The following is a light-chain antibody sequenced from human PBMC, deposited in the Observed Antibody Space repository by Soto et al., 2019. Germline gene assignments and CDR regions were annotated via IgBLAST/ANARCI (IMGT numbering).Light chain of an antibody. CDR3: RSFTSINTWV. CDR1: SSDVGGYNY. V-gene: IGLV2-14*01. Sequence: QSALTQPASVSGSPGQSITISCTGTSSDVGGYNYVSWYQQHPGKAPKLMIYEVSNRPSGVSNRFSGSKSGNTASLTISGLQTEDEADYYCRSFTSINTWVFGGGTQLTVL. CDR2: EVS. J-gene: IGLJ3*02.